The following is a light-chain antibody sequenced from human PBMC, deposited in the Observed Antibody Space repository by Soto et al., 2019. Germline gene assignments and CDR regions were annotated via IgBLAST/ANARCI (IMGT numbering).Light chain of an antibody. CDR1: QSVSSSY. CDR3: QQYGSSPFT. J-gene: IGKJ2*01. Sequence: IVLTQSPGTLSLSPGEGATLSCRASQSVSSSYLAWYQQKPGQDPRLLIYGASSRATGIPDRFSGSGSGTDFTLTISRLEPEDFAVYYCQQYGSSPFTFGQGTKLEIK. CDR2: GAS. V-gene: IGKV3-20*01.